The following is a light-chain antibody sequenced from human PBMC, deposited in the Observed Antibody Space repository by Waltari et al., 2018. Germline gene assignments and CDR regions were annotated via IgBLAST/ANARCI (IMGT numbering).Light chain of an antibody. CDR3: QAWDSSTGV. Sequence: SSALAQPPSVSVSPGQTASITCPGDKLGDKYASWSQQRPGHSPVLVIYQDTKRPSGIPERFSGSNSGNTATLTIGGTQALDEADYYCQAWDSSTGVFGGGTKLTVL. V-gene: IGLV3-1*01. J-gene: IGLJ3*02. CDR1: KLGDKY. CDR2: QDT.